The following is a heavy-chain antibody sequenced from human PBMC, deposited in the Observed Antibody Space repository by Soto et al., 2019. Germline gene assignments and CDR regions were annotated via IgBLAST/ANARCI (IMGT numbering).Heavy chain of an antibody. CDR2: ISSSSSYI. J-gene: IGHJ4*02. CDR3: ARDFHSSSDN. Sequence: PWGSLRLSCAASGLTFRIYSMNWVRQAPGKGLEWVSSISSSSSYIYYADSVKGRFTISRDNAKNSLYLQMNSLRAVDTAVYYCARDFHSSSDNWGQGTLVTVSS. CDR1: GLTFRIYS. V-gene: IGHV3-21*01. D-gene: IGHD6-6*01.